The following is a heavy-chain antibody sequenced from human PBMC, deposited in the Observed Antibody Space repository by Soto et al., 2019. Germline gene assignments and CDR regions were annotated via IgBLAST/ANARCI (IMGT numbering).Heavy chain of an antibody. V-gene: IGHV1-69*13. CDR3: ARDHDRGSSSLYYYGMDV. CDR1: GGTFSSYA. D-gene: IGHD2-15*01. Sequence: GAAVKVSCKASGGTFSSYASSWLRRAPGQGLEWMGGIIPIFGTVNYAQKFQGRVTITADESTSKAYMELSSLRSEDTAVYYCARDHDRGSSSLYYYGMDVWGQGATVTVSS. J-gene: IGHJ6*02. CDR2: IIPIFGTV.